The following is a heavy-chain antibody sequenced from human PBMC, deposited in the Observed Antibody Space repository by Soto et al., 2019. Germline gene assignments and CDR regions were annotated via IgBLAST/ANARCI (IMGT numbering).Heavy chain of an antibody. CDR3: ARGLNGYLHYFDY. CDR2: INAGNGNT. CDR1: GYTFTSYA. Sequence: RASVKVSCKASGYTFTSYAMHWVRQAPGQRLEWMGWINAGNGNTKYSQKFQGRVTITRDISASTAYMELSSLRSEDTAVYYCARGLNGYLHYFDYWGQGTLVTVSS. V-gene: IGHV1-3*01. D-gene: IGHD5-18*01. J-gene: IGHJ4*02.